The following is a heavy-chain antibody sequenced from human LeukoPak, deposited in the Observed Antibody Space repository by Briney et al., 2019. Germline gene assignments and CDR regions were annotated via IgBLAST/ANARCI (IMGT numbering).Heavy chain of an antibody. J-gene: IGHJ4*02. V-gene: IGHV3-21*04. CDR2: ISSSSSYI. CDR1: GFTFSSYS. CDR3: ARGPHWDPHFDY. Sequence: GGSLRLSCAASGFTFSSYSMNWVRQAPGKGLEWVSSISSSSSYIYYADSVKGRFTISRDNAKNSLYLQMNSLRADDTAVYYCARGPHWDPHFDYWGQGTLVTVSS. D-gene: IGHD7-27*01.